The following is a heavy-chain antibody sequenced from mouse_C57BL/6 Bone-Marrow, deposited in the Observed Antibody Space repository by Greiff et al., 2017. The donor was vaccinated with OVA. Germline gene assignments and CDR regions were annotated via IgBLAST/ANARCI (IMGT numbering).Heavy chain of an antibody. CDR2: IDPETGGT. D-gene: IGHD1-1*01. CDR3: TRRGVVDYFDY. Sequence: VQLQQSGAELVRPGASVTLSCKASGYTFTDYEMHWVKQTPVHGLEWIGAIDPETGGTAYNQKFKGKAILTADKSSSTAYMELRSLTSEDSAVYYCTRRGVVDYFDYWGQGTTLTVSS. V-gene: IGHV1-15*01. J-gene: IGHJ2*01. CDR1: GYTFTDYE.